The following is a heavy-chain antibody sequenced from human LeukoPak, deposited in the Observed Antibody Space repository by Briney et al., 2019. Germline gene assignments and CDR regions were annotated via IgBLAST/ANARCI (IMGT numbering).Heavy chain of an antibody. J-gene: IGHJ4*02. CDR2: FDPEDGET. D-gene: IGHD3-3*01. CDR3: ATYRGYYYY. CDR1: GYTLTELA. Sequence: ASAKASCKVSGYTLTELAMHWVRQAPGEGLEWMGGFDPEDGETVYAQKFQGRVTMTEDTSTDTAYMELSSLSSEDTAVYFCATYRGYYYYWGQGTLVTVSS. V-gene: IGHV1-24*01.